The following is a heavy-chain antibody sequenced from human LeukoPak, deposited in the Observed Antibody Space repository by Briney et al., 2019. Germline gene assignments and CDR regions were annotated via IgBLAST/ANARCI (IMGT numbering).Heavy chain of an antibody. J-gene: IGHJ4*02. D-gene: IGHD3-10*01. CDR2: ITGSGSGT. CDR3: AKDSRTTMVRGITQDY. CDR1: GFTFSSYA. Sequence: GSLRLSCAASGFTFSSYAMSWVRQAPGKGLEWVSAITGSGSGTYYADSVKGRFTISRDNSKNTLYLQMNSLRAEDTAIYYCAKDSRTTMVRGITQDYWGQGTLVTVSS. V-gene: IGHV3-23*01.